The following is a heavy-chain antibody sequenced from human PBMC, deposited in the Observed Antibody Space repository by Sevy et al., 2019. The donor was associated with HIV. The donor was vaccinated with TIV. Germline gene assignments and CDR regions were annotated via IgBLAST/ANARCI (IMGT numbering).Heavy chain of an antibody. CDR2: ISSSGAGT. J-gene: IGHJ4*02. D-gene: IGHD3-22*01. CDR3: ANNNSGYYYDY. V-gene: IGHV3-23*01. Sequence: GGSLRLSCAASGFTFSSYAMSWVRQAPGKGLEWVSGISSSGAGTYYADSVKGRFTISRDNSKNTLYLQMNSLRAEDTAVYYCANNNSGYYYDYWGRGTLVTVSS. CDR1: GFTFSSYA.